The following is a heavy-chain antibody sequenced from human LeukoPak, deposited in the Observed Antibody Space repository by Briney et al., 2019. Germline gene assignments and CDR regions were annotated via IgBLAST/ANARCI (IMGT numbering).Heavy chain of an antibody. CDR2: IATSYYESA. V-gene: IGHV3-21*01. CDR3: ASTYGGTTYYYYYMDI. CDR1: GFAFSNYN. Sequence: GGSLRLSCAASGFAFSNYNMNWVRQAPGKGLEWVASIATSYYESAYYADSMKGRFTISRDNAKNSLYLQMDSLRAEDTAVYYCASTYGGTTYYYYYMDIWGKGTTVTVSS. D-gene: IGHD4-23*01. J-gene: IGHJ6*03.